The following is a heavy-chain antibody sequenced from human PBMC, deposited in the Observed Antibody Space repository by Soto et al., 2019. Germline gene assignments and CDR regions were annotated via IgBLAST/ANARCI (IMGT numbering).Heavy chain of an antibody. D-gene: IGHD2-15*01. Sequence: SETLSLTCTVSGGSISSSSYYWGWIRQPPGKGLERIGSIYYSGSTYYNPSLKSRVTISVDTSKNQFSLKLSSVTAADTAVYYCAGHDRYCSGGSCTIDYWGQGTLVTVSS. CDR3: AGHDRYCSGGSCTIDY. CDR2: IYYSGST. J-gene: IGHJ4*02. CDR1: GGSISSSSYY. V-gene: IGHV4-39*01.